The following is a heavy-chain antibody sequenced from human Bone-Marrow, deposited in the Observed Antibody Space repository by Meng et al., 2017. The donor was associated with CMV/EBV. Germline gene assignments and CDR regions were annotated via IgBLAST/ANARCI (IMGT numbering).Heavy chain of an antibody. CDR1: GFTFNTYT. CDR2: ISSSRSYI. D-gene: IGHD2-2*01. CDR3: ARERLYQPLWGDALDV. V-gene: IGHV3-21*01. Sequence: GGSLRLSCAPSGFTFNTYTIHWVRQAPGKGLEWVSSISSSRSYINYADSVKGRFTISRDNAKNSVFLQLSSLRVEDTAVYYCARERLYQPLWGDALDVWVQGTKVPVSS. J-gene: IGHJ3*01.